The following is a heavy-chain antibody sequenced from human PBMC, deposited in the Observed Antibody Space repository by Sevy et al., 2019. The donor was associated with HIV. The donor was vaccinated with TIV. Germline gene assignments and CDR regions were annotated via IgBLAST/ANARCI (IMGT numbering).Heavy chain of an antibody. Sequence: SETLSLTCTVSGGSISSYYWSWIRQPAGKGLEWIGRIYTSGSTNYNPSLKSRVTMSVDTSKNQFSLKLSSVTAADTAVYYCARDTACWSSGCCRLPFDYWGQGTLVTVSS. CDR3: ARDTACWSSGCCRLPFDY. J-gene: IGHJ4*02. CDR2: IYTSGST. CDR1: GGSISSYY. D-gene: IGHD3-22*01. V-gene: IGHV4-4*07.